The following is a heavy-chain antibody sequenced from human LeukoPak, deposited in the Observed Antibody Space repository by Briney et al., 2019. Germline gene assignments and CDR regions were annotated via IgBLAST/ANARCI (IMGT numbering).Heavy chain of an antibody. D-gene: IGHD2-2*01. J-gene: IGHJ5*02. CDR1: GDSVSSNSVT. Sequence: SQTLSLTCAISGDSVSSNSVTRNWIRQSPSRGLEWLGRTYYGSTWYNDYAVSVRGRITVNPDTSKNQFSLHLNSVTPEETAVYYCARRLTQYDCFDPWGQGILVTVSS. V-gene: IGHV6-1*01. CDR2: TYYGSTWYN. CDR3: ARRLTQYDCFDP.